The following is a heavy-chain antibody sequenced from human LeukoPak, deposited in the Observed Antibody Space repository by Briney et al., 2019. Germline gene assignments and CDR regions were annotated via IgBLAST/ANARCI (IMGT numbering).Heavy chain of an antibody. D-gene: IGHD6-25*01. Sequence: KPSETLSLTCTVSSGSLSNYYWTWIRQSPGKGLEWIASISSAGKTNSNPSLQSLVTISLDTSNHQLSLKMTSVISADTAVYYCARGHIAPQRQFIARRGLRTVSRFDPWGQGTLVLVSA. CDR1: SGSLSNYY. CDR2: ISSAGKT. J-gene: IGHJ5*02. V-gene: IGHV4-59*01. CDR3: ARGHIAPQRQFIARRGLRTVSRFDP.